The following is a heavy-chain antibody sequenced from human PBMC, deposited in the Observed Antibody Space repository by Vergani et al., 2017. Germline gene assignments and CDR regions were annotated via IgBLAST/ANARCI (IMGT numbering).Heavy chain of an antibody. D-gene: IGHD2-15*01. J-gene: IGHJ4*02. CDR3: ARRPAAGIDS. V-gene: IGHV3-23*01. CDR1: GFTFSSYA. CDR2: ISGSSGST. Sequence: EVQLLESGGGLIQPGGSLRLSCAASGFTFSSYAMSWVRQAPGKGLEWVSTISGSSGSTYYADSVKGRFTISRDNSKNTLYLQMNSLRAEDTAVYFCARRPAAGIDSWGQGTLVTVSS.